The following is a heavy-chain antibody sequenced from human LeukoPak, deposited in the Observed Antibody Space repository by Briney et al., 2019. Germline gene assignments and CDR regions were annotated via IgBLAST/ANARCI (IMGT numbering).Heavy chain of an antibody. CDR1: GGSFSGYY. CDR2: INHSGST. J-gene: IGHJ4*02. V-gene: IGHV4-34*01. CDR3: ARGPTMIVVVSPRGFDY. Sequence: SETLSLTCAVYGGSFSGYYWSWIRQPPGKGLEWIGEINHSGSTKYNPSLKCRVTISVDTSKNQFSLKLSSVTAADTAVYYCARGPTMIVVVSPRGFDYWGQGTLVTASS. D-gene: IGHD3-22*01.